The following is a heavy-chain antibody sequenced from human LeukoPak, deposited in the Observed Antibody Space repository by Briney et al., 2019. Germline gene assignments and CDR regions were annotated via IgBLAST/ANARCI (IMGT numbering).Heavy chain of an antibody. CDR1: GYTLTELS. Sequence: ASVKVSCKASGYTLTELSMHWVRQAPGKGLEWMGGFDPEDGETIYAQKFQGRVTMTEDTSTDTAYMELSSLRSEDTAVYYCATAPVANWNDHYYYYYGMDVWGQGTTVTVSS. CDR2: FDPEDGET. D-gene: IGHD1-20*01. J-gene: IGHJ6*02. V-gene: IGHV1-24*01. CDR3: ATAPVANWNDHYYYYYGMDV.